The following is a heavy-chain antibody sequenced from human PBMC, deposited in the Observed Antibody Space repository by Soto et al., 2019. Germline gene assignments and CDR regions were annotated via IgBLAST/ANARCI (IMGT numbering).Heavy chain of an antibody. V-gene: IGHV4-59*01. D-gene: IGHD1-20*01. CDR3: ARAPRISLITGTTYYFDY. CDR1: GGSISSYY. Sequence: SETLSLTCTVSGGSISSYYWIWIRQPPGKGLEWIGYIYYSGSTNYNPALKSRVTISVDTSKKQFSLKLSSVTAADTAVYYCARAPRISLITGTTYYFDYWGQGTLVTVSS. J-gene: IGHJ4*02. CDR2: IYYSGST.